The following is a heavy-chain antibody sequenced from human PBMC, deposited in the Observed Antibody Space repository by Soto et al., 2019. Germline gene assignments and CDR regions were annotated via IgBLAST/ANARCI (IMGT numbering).Heavy chain of an antibody. D-gene: IGHD4-17*01. CDR1: GFTFSSYS. Sequence: EVQLVESGGGLVKPGGSLRLSCAASGFTFSSYSMNWVRQAPGKGLEWVSSISSSSSYIYYADSVKGRFTISRDNAKNSLYLQMNSLRAEDTAVYYCARSGDTVTNPYYYYYMDVWGKGTTVTVSS. CDR3: ARSGDTVTNPYYYYYMDV. J-gene: IGHJ6*03. V-gene: IGHV3-21*01. CDR2: ISSSSSYI.